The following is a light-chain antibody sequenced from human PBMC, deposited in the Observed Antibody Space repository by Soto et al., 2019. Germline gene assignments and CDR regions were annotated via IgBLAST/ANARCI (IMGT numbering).Light chain of an antibody. CDR3: AAWDDSLNGHV. CDR1: SSNIGTNA. J-gene: IGLJ1*01. V-gene: IGLV1-44*01. CDR2: TNN. Sequence: QSVLTQPPSASGTPGQRVTLSCSGRSSNIGTNAVNWYQQLPGTAPKLLIHTNNQRPSGVSDRFSGSKSGTSASLAISALQSEDEADYYCAAWDDSLNGHVFGTGTKLTVL.